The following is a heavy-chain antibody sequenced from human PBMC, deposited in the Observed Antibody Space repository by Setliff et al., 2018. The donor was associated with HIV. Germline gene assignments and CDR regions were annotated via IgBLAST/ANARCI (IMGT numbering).Heavy chain of an antibody. J-gene: IGHJ5*02. Sequence: SGPTLVNPTQTLTLTCSFSGFSLDTRGVGVTWIRQPPGKGLEWIGTFYYNGDSRYNPSLKSRVTISVDTSKNQFSLNLNSVTAADTAVYYCVRHHDSDFSGDPDWFDPWGQGILVTVSS. D-gene: IGHD2-15*01. V-gene: IGHV4-39*01. CDR1: GFSLDTRGVG. CDR3: VRHHDSDFSGDPDWFDP. CDR2: FYYNGDS.